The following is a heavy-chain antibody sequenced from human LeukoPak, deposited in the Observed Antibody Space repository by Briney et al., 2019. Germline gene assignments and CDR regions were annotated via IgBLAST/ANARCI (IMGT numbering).Heavy chain of an antibody. CDR1: GYTFISSG. CDR2: INSITGNP. CDR3: ARVRYTSGLYYFES. Sequence: ASVTVSCKASGYTFISSGISWVRQAPGQGLEWMGWINSITGNPTYAQGLTGRFVFSWDTSVSTAYLQISSLKAEDTAVYYCARVRYTSGLYYFESWGQGTLVTVSS. J-gene: IGHJ4*02. D-gene: IGHD6-19*01. V-gene: IGHV7-4-1*02.